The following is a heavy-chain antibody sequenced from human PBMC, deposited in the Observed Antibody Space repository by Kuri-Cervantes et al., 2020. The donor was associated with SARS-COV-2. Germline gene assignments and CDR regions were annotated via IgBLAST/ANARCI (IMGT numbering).Heavy chain of an antibody. J-gene: IGHJ6*03. CDR1: GFTFSSYG. D-gene: IGHD2-15*01. V-gene: IGHV3-33*01. Sequence: GESLKISCAASGFTFSSYGMHWVRQAPGKGLEWVAVIWYDGSNKCYADSVKGRFTISRDNSKNTLFLQMNSLIAEDTAVYYCARDRIAPTGWDYYMDVWGKGNPVNVSS. CDR3: ARDRIAPTGWDYYMDV. CDR2: IWYDGSNK.